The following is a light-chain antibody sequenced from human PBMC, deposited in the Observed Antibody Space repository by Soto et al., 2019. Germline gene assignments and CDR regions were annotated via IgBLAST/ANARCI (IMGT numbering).Light chain of an antibody. CDR3: SSYTSSSSWV. J-gene: IGLJ3*02. V-gene: IGLV2-14*01. CDR2: EVS. Sequence: QSVLTQPASVSGSPGQSITISCTGTSSDVGGYNYVSWYQQHPGKAPKFMIYEVSNRPSGVSNRFSGSKSGTTASLTISGLQAEDEADYYCSSYTSSSSWVFGGGTKVTVL. CDR1: SSDVGGYNY.